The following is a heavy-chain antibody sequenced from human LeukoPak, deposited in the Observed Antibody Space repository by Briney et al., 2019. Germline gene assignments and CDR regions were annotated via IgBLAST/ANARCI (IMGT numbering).Heavy chain of an antibody. Sequence: GASVKVSCKGSGYTFTSYAMNWVRQAPGQGLEWMGWIKTNTGNPTYAQGFTGRFVFSLDTSVSTAYLQISSLKAEDTAVYYCARGEEVGYSSGWPPPGDYYYGMDVWGQGTTVTVSS. CDR3: ARGEEVGYSSGWPPPGDYYYGMDV. CDR2: IKTNTGNP. D-gene: IGHD6-19*01. J-gene: IGHJ6*02. V-gene: IGHV7-4-1*02. CDR1: GYTFTSYA.